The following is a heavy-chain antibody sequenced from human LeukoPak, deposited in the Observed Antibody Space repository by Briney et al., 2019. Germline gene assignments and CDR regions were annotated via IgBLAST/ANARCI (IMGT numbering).Heavy chain of an antibody. CDR3: ARGRSYYDIYFDY. J-gene: IGHJ4*02. D-gene: IGHD1-26*01. CDR1: GFTFSDYY. Sequence: PGGSLRLSCAASGFTFSDYYMSWIRQAPGKGLEWVSYISSSGSTIYYADSVKGRFTISRDNAKNSLYLQMNSLRAEDTAAYYCARGRSYYDIYFDYWGQGTLVTVSS. V-gene: IGHV3-11*04. CDR2: ISSSGSTI.